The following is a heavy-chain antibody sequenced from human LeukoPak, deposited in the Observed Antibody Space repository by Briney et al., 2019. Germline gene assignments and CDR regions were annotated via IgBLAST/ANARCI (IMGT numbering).Heavy chain of an antibody. V-gene: IGHV4-59*01. J-gene: IGHJ4*02. CDR2: IYFSGST. Sequence: PSETLSLTCTVSGASISTYYWSWIRQPPGKGLEWIGYIYFSGSTNYNPSLKSRVAISVDTSRNQFSLQLSSVTAADTAVYYCARTSHPHGSSWLFDYWGQGTLVTVSS. CDR3: ARTSHPHGSSWLFDY. CDR1: GASISTYY. D-gene: IGHD6-13*01.